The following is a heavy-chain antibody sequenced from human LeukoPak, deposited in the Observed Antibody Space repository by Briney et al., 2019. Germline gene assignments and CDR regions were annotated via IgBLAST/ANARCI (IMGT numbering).Heavy chain of an antibody. J-gene: IGHJ4*02. V-gene: IGHV4-31*03. D-gene: IGHD6-19*01. CDR3: ARVAGDSHSSVHMAINY. Sequence: SQTLSLTCTVSGGSINSGGYYWTWFRQHPRKGLEWIGYIYSSGSTYYNPSLKSRLTLSLDTSKNQFSLKVNSVTAADTAVYFCARVAGDSHSSVHMAINYWGQGTLVTVSS. CDR2: IYSSGST. CDR1: GGSINSGGYY.